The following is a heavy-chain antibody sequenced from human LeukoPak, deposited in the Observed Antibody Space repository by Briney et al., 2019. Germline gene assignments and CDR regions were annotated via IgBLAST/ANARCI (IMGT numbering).Heavy chain of an antibody. Sequence: SETLSLTCAVYGGSFSGYYWSWIRQPPGKGLEWIGEINHSGSTNYNPSLKSRVTISVDTSKNQFSLKLSSVTAADTAVYYCARDYYGSGSPFDPWGQGTLVTVSS. CDR1: GGSFSGYY. CDR3: ARDYYGSGSPFDP. J-gene: IGHJ5*02. D-gene: IGHD3-10*01. CDR2: INHSGST. V-gene: IGHV4-34*01.